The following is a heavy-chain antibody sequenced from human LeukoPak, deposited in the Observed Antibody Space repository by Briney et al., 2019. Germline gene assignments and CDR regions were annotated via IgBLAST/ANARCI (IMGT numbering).Heavy chain of an antibody. CDR3: AKSSGPGGYYYYGMDV. V-gene: IGHV3-23*01. CDR2: ISADGGIT. J-gene: IGHJ6*02. CDR1: GFSFSTYA. D-gene: IGHD3-22*01. Sequence: PGGSLRLSCVVSGFSFSTYAVSWVRQAPGKGLEWVSAISADGGITYYADSVRGRFTISRDNSKNTLYLQMNSLRAEDTAVYYCAKSSGPGGYYYYGMDVWGQGTTVTVSS.